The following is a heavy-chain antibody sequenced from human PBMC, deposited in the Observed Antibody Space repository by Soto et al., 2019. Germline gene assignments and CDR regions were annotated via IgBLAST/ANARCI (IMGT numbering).Heavy chain of an antibody. CDR3: ARVIRGWFEP. V-gene: IGHV4-4*02. CDR1: VVSITSANW. CDR2: ISHSGIT. Sequence: SETLSLTCALSVVSITSANWWTWVRQPPGGGLEWIGEISHSGITNYKASLKSRVTMSVDKTKNEVSLKLTSVTAADTAVYYCARVIRGWFEPWGQGTPVTVSS. J-gene: IGHJ5*02.